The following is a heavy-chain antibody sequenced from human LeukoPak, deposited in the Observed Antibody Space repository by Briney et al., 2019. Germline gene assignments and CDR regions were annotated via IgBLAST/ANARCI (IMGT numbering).Heavy chain of an antibody. D-gene: IGHD3-22*01. CDR2: INHSGST. CDR3: ARGSGYYSYYYYYGMDV. J-gene: IGHJ6*02. Sequence: SETLSLTCAVYGGSFSGCYWSWIRQPPGKGLEWIGEINHSGSTNYNPSLKSRVTISVDTSKNQFSLKLSSVTAADTAVYYCARGSGYYSYYYYYGMDVWGQGTTVTVSS. CDR1: GGSFSGCY. V-gene: IGHV4-34*01.